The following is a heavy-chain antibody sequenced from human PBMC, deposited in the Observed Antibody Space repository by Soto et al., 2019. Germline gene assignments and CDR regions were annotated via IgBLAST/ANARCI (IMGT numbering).Heavy chain of an antibody. CDR2: ISYSGST. J-gene: IGHJ6*02. CDR3: ARRLYYDSSGFEGGGMDV. CDR1: GGSIRSDSYY. Sequence: SHTLSLTSTVSGGSIRSDSYYWGWIRQTPEKGLEWIASISYSGSTYYNPTLKSRLIISVDTSKSQFSLKLSSVTAADTAVYYCARRLYYDSSGFEGGGMDVWGQGTTVT. V-gene: IGHV4-39*01. D-gene: IGHD3-22*01.